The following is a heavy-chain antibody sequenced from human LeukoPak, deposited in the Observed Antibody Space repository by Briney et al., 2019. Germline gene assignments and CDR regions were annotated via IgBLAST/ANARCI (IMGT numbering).Heavy chain of an antibody. CDR1: GGSISAYD. D-gene: IGHD3-10*01. J-gene: IGHJ6*02. V-gene: IGHV4-59*08. CDR3: ARHSLVFYGSGSYFLNSMDV. Sequence: KTSETLSLTCTVSGGSISAYDWSWIRQPPGKGLEWIGNIYNSQISSYNPSLKSRVTISLDTSQNQLSLDLSSVTAADTAVYYCARHSLVFYGSGSYFLNSMDVWGQGTTVTVSS. CDR2: IYNSQIS.